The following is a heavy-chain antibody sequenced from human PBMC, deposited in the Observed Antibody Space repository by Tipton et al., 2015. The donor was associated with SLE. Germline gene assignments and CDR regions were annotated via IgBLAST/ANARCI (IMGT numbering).Heavy chain of an antibody. D-gene: IGHD1-26*01. CDR1: GYTFTNYD. Sequence: QVQLVQSGPEVKKPGASVRVSCKASGYTFTNYDINWVRQATGQGLEWVGWMNPSSGYTDYGQKFQGRVTMTRDTSMSTAYMELSSLRSDGTAVYYCARGKYSGTYYHYYGMDVWGQGTTVSVSS. CDR2: MNPSSGYT. J-gene: IGHJ6*02. CDR3: ARGKYSGTYYHYYGMDV. V-gene: IGHV1-8*01.